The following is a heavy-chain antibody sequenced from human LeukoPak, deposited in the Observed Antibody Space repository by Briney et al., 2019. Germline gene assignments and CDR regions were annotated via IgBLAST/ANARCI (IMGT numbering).Heavy chain of an antibody. V-gene: IGHV3-48*01. CDR3: ARDAGNSGYGCDX. J-gene: IGHJ5*02. CDR1: GFIFSQYS. Sequence: SGGSLRLSCAASGFIFSQYSMNWVRQAPGKGLEWVSHIRSSSETFYADSVKGRFTISRDNARNSLYLQMNNLRGEDTAIYYCARDAGNSGYGCDXWGQGTLVTVSS. CDR2: IRSSSET. D-gene: IGHD5-12*01.